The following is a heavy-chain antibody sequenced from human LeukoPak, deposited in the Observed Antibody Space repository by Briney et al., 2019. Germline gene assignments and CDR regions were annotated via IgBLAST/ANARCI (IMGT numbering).Heavy chain of an antibody. J-gene: IGHJ4*02. D-gene: IGHD6-19*01. Sequence: GGSLRLSCAASGFTFSSHGMHWVRQAPSKWLEWVAVISYHGGNKYYADSVKGRFTISRDNPKNTLYLQMNSLRAEDTAMYYCAKGHSSGWYYFDYWGQGTLVTVSS. CDR2: ISYHGGNK. V-gene: IGHV3-30*18. CDR3: AKGHSSGWYYFDY. CDR1: GFTFSSHG.